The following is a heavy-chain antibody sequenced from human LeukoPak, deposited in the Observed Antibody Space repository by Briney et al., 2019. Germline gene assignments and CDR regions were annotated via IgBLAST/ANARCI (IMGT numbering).Heavy chain of an antibody. V-gene: IGHV3-7*01. Sequence: GGSLRLSCDASGFTFSRYWMSWVRQAPGKGLEWVANIKEDGSEKYYMDSMKGRFIISRDNAKNSLHLQMNSLRAEDTAVYYCVKPYYFSSGSLTWGQGTLVTASS. D-gene: IGHD3-10*01. CDR2: IKEDGSEK. CDR3: VKPYYFSSGSLT. J-gene: IGHJ5*02. CDR1: GFTFSRYW.